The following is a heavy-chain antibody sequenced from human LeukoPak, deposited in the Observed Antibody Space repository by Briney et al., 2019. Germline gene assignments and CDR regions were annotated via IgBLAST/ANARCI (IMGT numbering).Heavy chain of an antibody. Sequence: ASVKVSCKASGYTFTSYDINWVRQATGQGLEWMGWMNPNSGNTGYAQKFQGRVTMTRNTSISTAYMELSSLRSEDTAVYYCARGHRGTIFGVVTYYGMDVWGQGTTVTVSS. CDR2: MNPNSGNT. J-gene: IGHJ6*02. CDR1: GYTFTSYD. V-gene: IGHV1-8*01. CDR3: ARGHRGTIFGVVTYYGMDV. D-gene: IGHD3-3*01.